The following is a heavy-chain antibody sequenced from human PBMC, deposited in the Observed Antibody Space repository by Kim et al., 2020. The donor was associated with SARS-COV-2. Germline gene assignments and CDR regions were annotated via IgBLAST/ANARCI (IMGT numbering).Heavy chain of an antibody. CDR3: ARDRSGYYDSSGYGYYFDY. D-gene: IGHD3-22*01. Sequence: SETLSLTCTVSGGSISSGGYYWSWIRQHPGKGLEWIGYIYYSGSTYYNPSLKSRVTISVDTSKNQFSLKLSSVTAADTAVYYCARDRSGYYDSSGYGYYFDYWGQGTLVTVSS. CDR2: IYYSGST. J-gene: IGHJ4*02. V-gene: IGHV4-31*03. CDR1: GGSISSGGYY.